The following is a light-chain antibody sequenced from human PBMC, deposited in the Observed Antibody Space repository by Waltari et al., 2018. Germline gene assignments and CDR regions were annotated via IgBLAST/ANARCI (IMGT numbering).Light chain of an antibody. CDR2: EVS. CDR1: QVLLHTDGKPY. CDR3: MQGIHLIS. Sequence: RQVLLHTDGKPYLHWYLQKPVQPPQLLMYEVSRRFTGVPERFSGSGSGTDFTLTIRRVEADDVGIYYCMQGIHLISFGQGTRLEIK. V-gene: IGKV2-29*02. J-gene: IGKJ5*01.